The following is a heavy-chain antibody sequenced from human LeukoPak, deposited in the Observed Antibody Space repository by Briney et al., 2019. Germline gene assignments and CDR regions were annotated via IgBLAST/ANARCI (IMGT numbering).Heavy chain of an antibody. CDR3: ARDRYCIGGICYSGRFDP. J-gene: IGHJ5*02. CDR2: MYYSGST. V-gene: IGHV4-59*01. Sequence: SETLSLTCTVSGGSMNDYYWSWIRQPPGMGLEWIGYMYYSGSTNYIPSLKSRVSISIDTSKNQFSLKLSSVTAADTAVYYCARDRYCIGGICYSGRFDPWGRGTLVTVSS. D-gene: IGHD2-15*01. CDR1: GGSMNDYY.